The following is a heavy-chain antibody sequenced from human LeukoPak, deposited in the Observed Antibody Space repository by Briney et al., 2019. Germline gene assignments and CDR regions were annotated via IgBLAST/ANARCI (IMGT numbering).Heavy chain of an antibody. D-gene: IGHD3-10*01. CDR3: AKAVGGSYYYYMDV. J-gene: IGHJ6*03. CDR1: VFTFSAYR. Sequence: GESLRLSCAASVFTFSAYRMHWVRQAPGKGLEWVAFIRYDGRINYYADSVKGRFTISRDNSKNTLNLQMNSLKTEDTAVDYCAKAVGGSYYYYMDVWGKGTTVTVSS. V-gene: IGHV3-30*02. CDR2: IRYDGRIN.